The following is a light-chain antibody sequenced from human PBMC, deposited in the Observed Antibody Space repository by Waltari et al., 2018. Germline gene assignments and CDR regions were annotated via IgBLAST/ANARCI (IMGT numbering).Light chain of an antibody. CDR1: SSDVGGYNY. V-gene: IGLV2-11*01. CDR3: CSYVGSNSYWV. Sequence: QSALTQPRSVSGSPGQSVTISCTGTSSDVGGYNYVSWYQPHPDKAPKLIMYDINNRPAGVPDGCPGSKSGNTASLTISGLQAEDEADYYCCSYVGSNSYWVFGGGTKLTVL. CDR2: DIN. J-gene: IGLJ3*02.